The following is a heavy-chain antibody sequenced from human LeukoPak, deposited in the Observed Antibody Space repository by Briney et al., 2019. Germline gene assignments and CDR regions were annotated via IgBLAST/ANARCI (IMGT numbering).Heavy chain of an antibody. CDR2: VYTSGST. D-gene: IGHD4-23*01. Sequence: PSETLSLTCTVSGGSISSNNYYWSWIRQPAGKGLEWIGRVYTSGSTNYNPSLKSRVTMSVDTSKNHFSLRLNSVTAADTAVYYCTRDSSGTVTPYYYYYMDVWGKGTTVTISS. CDR3: TRDSSGTVTPYYYYYMDV. V-gene: IGHV4-61*02. J-gene: IGHJ6*03. CDR1: GGSISSNNYY.